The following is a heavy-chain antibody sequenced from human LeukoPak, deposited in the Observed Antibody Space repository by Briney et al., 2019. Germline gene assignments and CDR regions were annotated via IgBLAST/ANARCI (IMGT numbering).Heavy chain of an antibody. CDR1: GLIFSTYS. D-gene: IGHD6-19*01. Sequence: PGGSLRLSCAASGLIFSTYSMNWVRQAPGKGLEWVSSVTSSSSYIYYADSVKGRFTISRDNAKNSLYLQMNSLRAEDTAVYYCARVAGTGYFDYWGQGIQVTVSS. J-gene: IGHJ4*02. CDR2: VTSSSSYI. V-gene: IGHV3-21*01. CDR3: ARVAGTGYFDY.